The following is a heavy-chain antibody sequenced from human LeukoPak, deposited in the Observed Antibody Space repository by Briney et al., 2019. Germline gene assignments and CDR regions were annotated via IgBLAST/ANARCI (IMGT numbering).Heavy chain of an antibody. CDR2: INPNSGGT. CDR3: ASPSSRGGSQAAGY. Sequence: ASVKVSCKASGYTFTGYYMHWVRQAPGQGLEWMGRINPNSGGTNYAQKFQGRVTMTRDTSISTAYMELSRLRSDDTAVYYCASPSSRGGSQAAGYWGQGTLVTVSS. CDR1: GYTFTGYY. J-gene: IGHJ4*02. D-gene: IGHD2-15*01. V-gene: IGHV1-2*06.